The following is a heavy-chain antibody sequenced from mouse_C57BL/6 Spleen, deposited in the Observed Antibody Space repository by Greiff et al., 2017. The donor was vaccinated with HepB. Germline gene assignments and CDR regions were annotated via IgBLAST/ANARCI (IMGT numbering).Heavy chain of an antibody. CDR1: GYAFTNYL. D-gene: IGHD2-5*01. Sequence: QVQLQQSGAELVRPGTSVKVSCKASGYAFTNYLIEWVKQRPGQGLEWIGVINPGSGGTNYNEKFKGKATLTADKSSSTAYMQLSSLTSEDSAVYFCARFLNSNYGRFAYWGQGTLVTVSA. J-gene: IGHJ3*01. CDR2: INPGSGGT. CDR3: ARFLNSNYGRFAY. V-gene: IGHV1-54*01.